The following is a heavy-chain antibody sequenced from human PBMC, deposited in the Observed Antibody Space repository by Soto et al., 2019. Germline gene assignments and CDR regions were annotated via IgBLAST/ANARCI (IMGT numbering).Heavy chain of an antibody. CDR1: GFTFSTSA. Sequence: EVQLLESGGGLVQPGGSLRLACAASGFTFSTSAMNWVRQAPGKGLECVSTISGSGGSTYYADSVKGRFTISRDNSKNTVYLDMDSLRTEDTAIYYCAKLGVLGYSVYGAMDYWGQGTLVTVSS. CDR2: ISGSGGST. D-gene: IGHD5-12*01. J-gene: IGHJ4*02. CDR3: AKLGVLGYSVYGAMDY. V-gene: IGHV3-23*01.